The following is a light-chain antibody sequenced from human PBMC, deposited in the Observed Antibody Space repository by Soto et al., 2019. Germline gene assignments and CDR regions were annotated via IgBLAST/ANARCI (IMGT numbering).Light chain of an antibody. Sequence: EIELTQSPATLSLSPGERATLSCRASQNINNYLAWYQQKPGQTPRLLIYDASNRATGTPDRFSGSGSGTDFSLTISRLEPEDFAVYYCQHYGSSLWTFGQGTKVDIK. J-gene: IGKJ1*01. CDR2: DAS. V-gene: IGKV3-20*01. CDR1: QNINNY. CDR3: QHYGSSLWT.